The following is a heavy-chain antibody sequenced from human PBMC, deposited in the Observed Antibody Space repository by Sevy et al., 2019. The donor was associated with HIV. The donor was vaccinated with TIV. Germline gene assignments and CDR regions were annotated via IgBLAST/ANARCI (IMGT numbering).Heavy chain of an antibody. J-gene: IGHJ4*02. V-gene: IGHV3-48*02. Sequence: GGSLRLSCAASGFTFSSYSMNWVRQAPGNGLEWVSYISSSSSTIYYADSVKGRFTISRDNAKNSLYLQMNSLRDEDTAVYYCARERKIYDSSGYYFHFDYWGQGTLVTVSS. CDR2: ISSSSSTI. CDR1: GFTFSSYS. CDR3: ARERKIYDSSGYYFHFDY. D-gene: IGHD3-22*01.